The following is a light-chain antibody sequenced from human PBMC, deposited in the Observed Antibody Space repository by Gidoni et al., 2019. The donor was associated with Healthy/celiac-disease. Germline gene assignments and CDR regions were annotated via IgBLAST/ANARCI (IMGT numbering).Light chain of an antibody. Sequence: IQMPQSPSTLSASVGDRVTITCRASQSISSWLAWYQQKPGKDPKLLIYKASSLESGVPSRFSGSGSGTEFTLTISSLQTDDFETYYCQQYNSYYTWTFGQGTKVEIK. CDR3: QQYNSYYTWT. J-gene: IGKJ1*01. CDR1: QSISSW. CDR2: KAS. V-gene: IGKV1-5*03.